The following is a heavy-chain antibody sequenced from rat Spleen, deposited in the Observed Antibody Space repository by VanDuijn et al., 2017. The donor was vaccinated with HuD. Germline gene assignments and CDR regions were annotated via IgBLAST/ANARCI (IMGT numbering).Heavy chain of an antibody. Sequence: EVQPVESDGGLVQPGRSLKLSCAASGFTFSDYYMAWVRQAPTKGLEWVATIRHDGSSTDYGDSVKGRFTISRDSAKRALYLQMDSLRSEDTATYYCTRGFTVAVFWGQGVMVTVSS. J-gene: IGHJ1*01. D-gene: IGHD1-2*01. CDR3: TRGFTVAVF. CDR2: IRHDGSST. V-gene: IGHV5-29*01. CDR1: GFTFSDYY.